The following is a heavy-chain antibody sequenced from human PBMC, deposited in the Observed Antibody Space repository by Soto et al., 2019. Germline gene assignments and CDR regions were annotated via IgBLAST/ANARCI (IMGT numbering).Heavy chain of an antibody. V-gene: IGHV1-69*06. CDR3: WRHDKTALPPLDS. Sequence: QVHLVQSGAEVKSPGSAVKVSCKVSGAGDTFSNYGLNLMRQAPGHGLEWLGETIPAFGTANYAQKFQGRVTITADTSTTTAYMELSSLRSDDTAVYYCWRHDKTALPPLDSWGQGTLVSVSS. J-gene: IGHJ4*02. CDR1: GAGDTFSNYG. D-gene: IGHD1-1*01. CDR2: TIPAFGTA.